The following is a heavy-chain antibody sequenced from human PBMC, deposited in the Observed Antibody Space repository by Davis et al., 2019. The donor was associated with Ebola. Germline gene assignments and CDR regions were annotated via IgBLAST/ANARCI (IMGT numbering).Heavy chain of an antibody. J-gene: IGHJ6*02. V-gene: IGHV3-48*03. CDR3: ARVYGDYLGWGMDV. CDR2: ISSSGSTI. CDR1: GFTFSSYE. D-gene: IGHD4-17*01. Sequence: GGSLRLSCAASGFTFSSYEMNWVRQAPGKGLEWVSYISSSGSTIYYADSVKGRFTISRDKAKNSLYLQMNSLGAEDTAVYYCARVYGDYLGWGMDVWGQGTTVTVSS.